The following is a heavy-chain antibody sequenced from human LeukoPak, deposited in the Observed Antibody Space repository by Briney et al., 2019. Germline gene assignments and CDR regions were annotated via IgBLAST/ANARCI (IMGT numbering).Heavy chain of an antibody. V-gene: IGHV6-1*01. D-gene: IGHD3-10*01. CDR1: GDSVSSNSAA. J-gene: IGHJ5*02. CDR2: TYYRSKWYN. CDR3: ARDKAMVRGVILGGWFDP. Sequence: SQTLSLTCAISGDSVSSNSAAWNWIRQSPSRGLEWLGRTYYRSKWYNDYAVSVKSRITINPDTSKNQFSLQLNSVTPDDTAVYYCARDKAMVRGVILGGWFDPWGQGTLVTVSS.